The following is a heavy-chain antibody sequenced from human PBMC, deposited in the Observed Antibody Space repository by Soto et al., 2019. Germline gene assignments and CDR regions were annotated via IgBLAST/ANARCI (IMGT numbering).Heavy chain of an antibody. CDR2: MNPNSGNT. J-gene: IGHJ6*03. Sequence: QVQLVQSGAEVKKPGASVKVSCKASGYTFTSYDINWVLQATGQGLEWMGWMNPNSGNTGYAQKVQGRGTMTRNSSIGTAYMEMGSLSSEATAVYYCARLRGGDGWGGYYWYEYYYYYMDVWGKGTTVTVSS. D-gene: IGHD3-10*01. CDR1: GYTFTSYD. CDR3: ARLRGGDGWGGYYWYEYYYYYMDV. V-gene: IGHV1-8*01.